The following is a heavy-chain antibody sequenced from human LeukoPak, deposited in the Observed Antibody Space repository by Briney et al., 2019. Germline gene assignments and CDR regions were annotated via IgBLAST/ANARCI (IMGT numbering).Heavy chain of an antibody. CDR1: GGSISSGNYY. V-gene: IGHV4-61*02. D-gene: IGHD3-9*01. CDR2: VYSSGST. J-gene: IGHJ5*02. CDR3: ASSNILAGFWFDP. Sequence: SETLSLTCTVSGGSISSGNYYWSWIRQPAGKGLEWIGRVYSSGSTSYNPSLESRVTISLDTSMNHFSLRLSSETAADTAMYFCASSNILAGFWFDPWGQGTLVTVSS.